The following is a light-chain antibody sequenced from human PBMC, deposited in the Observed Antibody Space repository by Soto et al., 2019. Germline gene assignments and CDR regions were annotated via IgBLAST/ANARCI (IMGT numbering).Light chain of an antibody. V-gene: IGLV2-14*01. J-gene: IGLJ2*01. CDR3: SSYTSSTLV. CDR2: EVS. CDR1: SSDVGGYNY. Sequence: QSALTQPASVSGSPGQSITISCTGTSSDVGGYNYVSWYQQHPGKAPKLMIYEVSNRPSGVSNRFSGSESGNTASLTISGLQAEDEADYYCSSYTSSTLVFGGGTNLTVL.